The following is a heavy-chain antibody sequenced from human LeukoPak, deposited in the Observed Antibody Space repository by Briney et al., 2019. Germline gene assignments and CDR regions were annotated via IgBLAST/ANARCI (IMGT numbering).Heavy chain of an antibody. J-gene: IGHJ4*02. D-gene: IGHD3-10*01. Sequence: TGGSLRLSCAVSGFTFSSYSMTWVRQAPGKGLEWVSSISSSSSYIYYADSVKGRFTISRDNAKNSLYLQMNSLRAEDTAVYYCARVDGSGIGSDYWGQGTLVTVSS. CDR3: ARVDGSGIGSDY. CDR2: ISSSSSYI. V-gene: IGHV3-21*01. CDR1: GFTFSSYS.